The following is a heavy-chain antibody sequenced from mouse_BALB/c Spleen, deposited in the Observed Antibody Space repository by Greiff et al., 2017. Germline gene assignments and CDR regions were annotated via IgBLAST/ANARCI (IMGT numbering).Heavy chain of an antibody. CDR1: GFTFSSYA. D-gene: IGHD2-4*01. V-gene: IGHV5-6-5*01. Sequence: EVKLMESGGGLVKPGGSLKLSCAASGFTFSSYAMSWVRQTPEKRLEWVASISSGGSTYYPDSVKGRFTISRDNARNILYLQMSSLRSEDTAMYYCARWGNYDYDGGDYFDYWGQGTTLTVSS. CDR3: ARWGNYDYDGGDYFDY. J-gene: IGHJ2*01. CDR2: ISSGGST.